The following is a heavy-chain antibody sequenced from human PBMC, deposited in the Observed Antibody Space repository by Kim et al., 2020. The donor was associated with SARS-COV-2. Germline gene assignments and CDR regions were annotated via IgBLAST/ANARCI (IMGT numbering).Heavy chain of an antibody. J-gene: IGHJ6*02. V-gene: IGHV3-7*01. D-gene: IGHD6-13*01. CDR2: IKQDGSEK. CDR3: ARDGPGYSSSWFYPHYYYYGMDV. CDR1: GFTFSSYW. Sequence: GGSLRLSCAASGFTFSSYWMSWVRQAPGKGLEWVANIKQDGSEKYYVDSVKGRFTISRDNAKNSLYLQMNILRAEDTAVYYCARDGPGYSSSWFYPHYYYYGMDVWGQGTTVTVSS.